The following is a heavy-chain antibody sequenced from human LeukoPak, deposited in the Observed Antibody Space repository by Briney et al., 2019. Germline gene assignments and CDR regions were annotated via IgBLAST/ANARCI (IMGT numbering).Heavy chain of an antibody. Sequence: GASVKVSCKVSGYTLTELSMHWVRQAPGKGLEWMGGVDPEDGEIIYAQKFQGRVTMTEDTSTDTAYMELSSLGSEDTAVYYCAIDVGELLTYWGQGTLVTVSS. V-gene: IGHV1-24*01. CDR2: VDPEDGEI. D-gene: IGHD1-26*01. J-gene: IGHJ4*02. CDR1: GYTLTELS. CDR3: AIDVGELLTY.